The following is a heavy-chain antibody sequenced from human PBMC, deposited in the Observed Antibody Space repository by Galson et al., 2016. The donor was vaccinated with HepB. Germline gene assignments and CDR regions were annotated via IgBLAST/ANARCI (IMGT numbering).Heavy chain of an antibody. CDR3: TRLEYSSTWSPNHYYGMDV. D-gene: IGHD6-13*01. CDR1: GFTFSRYW. V-gene: IGHV3-9*01. J-gene: IGHJ6*02. CDR2: ISWDSDKI. Sequence: SLRLSCAASGFTFSRYWMNWVRQVPGKGLEWVSGISWDSDKIGYADSVKGRFTVSRDNAKNSLSLQMNSLRAEDTALYYCTRLEYSSTWSPNHYYGMDVWGHGTTVTVSS.